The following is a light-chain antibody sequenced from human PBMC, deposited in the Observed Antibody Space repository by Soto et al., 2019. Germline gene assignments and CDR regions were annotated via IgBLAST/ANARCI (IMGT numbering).Light chain of an antibody. J-gene: IGLJ2*01. CDR3: QTWGTGTVV. V-gene: IGLV4-69*01. Sequence: QPVLTQSPSASASLGAPVKFTCTLSSGHSSNAVAWHQQQPEKGPRFLMKINSDGSHSKGDGIPDRFSGSSSGAERYLTISSLQSEDEADYYCQTWGTGTVVFGGGTKVTVL. CDR1: SGHSSNA. CDR2: INSDGSH.